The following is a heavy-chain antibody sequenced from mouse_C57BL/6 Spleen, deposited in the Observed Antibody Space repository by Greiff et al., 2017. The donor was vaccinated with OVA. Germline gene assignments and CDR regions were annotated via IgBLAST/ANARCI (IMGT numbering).Heavy chain of an antibody. CDR1: GFTFSSYG. Sequence: EVQLMESGGDLVKPGGSLKLSCAASGFTFSSYGMSWVRQTPDKRLEWVATISSGGSYTYYPDSVKGRFTISRDNAKNTLYLQMSSLKSEDTAMYYCARHRDSSGYDYWGKGTTLTVSS. D-gene: IGHD3-2*02. V-gene: IGHV5-6*01. CDR3: ARHRDSSGYDY. J-gene: IGHJ2*01. CDR2: ISSGGSYT.